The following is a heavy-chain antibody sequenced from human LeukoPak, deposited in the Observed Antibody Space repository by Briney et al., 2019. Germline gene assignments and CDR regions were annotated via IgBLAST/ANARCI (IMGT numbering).Heavy chain of an antibody. CDR1: GFTFSSYS. J-gene: IGHJ4*02. CDR3: ARQYYDILTGYYKPGDYFDY. D-gene: IGHD3-9*01. Sequence: GGSLRLSRAASGFTFSSYSMNWVRQARAKGLEWVSSISSSSSYIYYTDSVKCRFTISRDNAMNSLYLQMNSLRAEDTAVYYCARQYYDILTGYYKPGDYFDYWGQGTLVTVSS. CDR2: ISSSSSYI. V-gene: IGHV3-21*01.